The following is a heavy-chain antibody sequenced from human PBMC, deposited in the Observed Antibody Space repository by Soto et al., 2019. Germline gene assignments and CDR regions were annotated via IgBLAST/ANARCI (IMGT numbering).Heavy chain of an antibody. CDR3: AIGLIGYDRIFDY. J-gene: IGHJ4*02. CDR2: IYYSGST. D-gene: IGHD5-12*01. V-gene: IGHV4-61*03. CDR1: GASVTSSTYY. Sequence: PSETLSLTCTVSGASVTSSTYYRGWIRQPPGKGLECIGYIYYSGSTNYNPSLKSRVTISVDTSKNHFSLQLSSVTAADTAVYYCAIGLIGYDRIFDYWGQGTLVPVSX.